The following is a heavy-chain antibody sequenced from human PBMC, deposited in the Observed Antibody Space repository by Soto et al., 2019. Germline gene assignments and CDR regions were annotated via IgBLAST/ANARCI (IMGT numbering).Heavy chain of an antibody. J-gene: IGHJ4*02. CDR2: ISYDGSNK. CDR1: GFTFSSYA. Sequence: QVQLVESGGGVVQPGRSLRLSCAASGFTFSSYAMHWVCQAPGKGLEWVAVISYDGSNKYYADSVKGRFTISRDNSKNTLYLQMNSLRAEDTAVYYCAREGGWRYYFDYWGQGTLVTVSS. D-gene: IGHD6-19*01. V-gene: IGHV3-30-3*01. CDR3: AREGGWRYYFDY.